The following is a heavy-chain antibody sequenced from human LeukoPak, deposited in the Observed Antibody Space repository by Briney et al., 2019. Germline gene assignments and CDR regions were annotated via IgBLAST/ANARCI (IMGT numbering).Heavy chain of an antibody. CDR2: MIPNSGNT. J-gene: IGHJ4*02. D-gene: IGHD6-13*01. CDR1: GYTFTSYD. V-gene: IGHV1-8*01. CDR3: TRGATEWSSGWYRTFDY. Sequence: GASVKVSCKASGYTFTSYDINWVRQATGQGLEWMGWMIPNSGNTGYAQRFQGRVTMTKNTSINTAYMELSSLRSDDTAVYYCTRGATEWSSGWYRTFDYWGQGTLVTVSS.